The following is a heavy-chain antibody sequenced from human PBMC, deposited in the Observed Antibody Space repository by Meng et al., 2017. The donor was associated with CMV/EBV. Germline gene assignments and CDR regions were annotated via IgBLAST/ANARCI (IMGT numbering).Heavy chain of an antibody. CDR2: IYWNDDK. CDR1: GCALSTRGVG. Sequence: SGCALSTRGVGEGWRSQPPGKAREWLARIYWNDDKRNSPAMKSRLTTTKDTSKNQVVLTMTNMDPVYTATDYCAHSAGRFGEKEFDPWGQGTLVTVSS. D-gene: IGHD3-10*01. CDR3: AHSAGRFGEKEFDP. J-gene: IGHJ5*02. V-gene: IGHV2-5*01.